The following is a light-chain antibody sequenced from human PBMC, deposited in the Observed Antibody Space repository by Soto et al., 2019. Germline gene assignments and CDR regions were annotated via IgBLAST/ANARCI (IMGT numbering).Light chain of an antibody. Sequence: DVRMTQSPSSLSASVGDTITITCRASRTINTYLNWFQQKPGEPPRLLIYGASTLHDGVPSRFSGRGSGADFTLTISGLQPEDVAVYFCQQYDASQETFGGGTRVAV. CDR3: QQYDASQET. CDR2: GAS. CDR1: RTINTY. V-gene: IGKV1-39*01. J-gene: IGKJ4*01.